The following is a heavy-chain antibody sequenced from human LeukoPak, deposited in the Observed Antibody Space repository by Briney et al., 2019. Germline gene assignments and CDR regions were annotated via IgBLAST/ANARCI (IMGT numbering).Heavy chain of an antibody. D-gene: IGHD6-13*01. Sequence: GGSLGLSCATSGFTFSSYAMGWVRQAPGKGLEWVSAISFSGGSTYDADSVKGRFTTSRDNVKNSLYLQMNSLRAEDTAVYYCARLYTSSWYSGFLYMDVWGKGTTVTVSS. V-gene: IGHV3-23*01. J-gene: IGHJ6*03. CDR1: GFTFSSYA. CDR2: ISFSGGST. CDR3: ARLYTSSWYSGFLYMDV.